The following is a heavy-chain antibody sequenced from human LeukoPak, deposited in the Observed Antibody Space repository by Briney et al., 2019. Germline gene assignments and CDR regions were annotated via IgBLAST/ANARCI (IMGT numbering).Heavy chain of an antibody. J-gene: IGHJ4*02. Sequence: PGGSLRLSCAASGFTLSNYVMGWVRQAPGKGLEWVSSIRGTADNTHYADAVKGRFTISRDISKNTLYLQMNSLRAEDTARYYCAKASTRDTGYYFDSWGQGTLVTVSS. V-gene: IGHV3-23*01. CDR3: AKASTRDTGYYFDS. CDR1: GFTLSNYV. D-gene: IGHD3-9*01. CDR2: IRGTADNT.